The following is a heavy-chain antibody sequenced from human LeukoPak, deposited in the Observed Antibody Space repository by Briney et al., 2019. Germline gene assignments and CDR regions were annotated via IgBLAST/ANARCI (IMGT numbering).Heavy chain of an antibody. D-gene: IGHD6-19*01. Sequence: PGGSLRLSCAASGFTFSSYSMNWVRQAPGKGLEWVSYISSSSSTIYYADSVKGRFTISRDNSKNTLYLQMNSLRAEDTAVYYCAKTLSSGWYVLDYWGQGTLVTVSS. J-gene: IGHJ4*02. V-gene: IGHV3-48*01. CDR2: ISSSSSTI. CDR3: AKTLSSGWYVLDY. CDR1: GFTFSSYS.